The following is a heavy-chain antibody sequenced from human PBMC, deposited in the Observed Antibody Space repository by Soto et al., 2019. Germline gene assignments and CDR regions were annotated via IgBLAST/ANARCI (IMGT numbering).Heavy chain of an antibody. CDR3: ARIPVDTYMIYWTDA. D-gene: IGHD5-18*01. CDR1: GDSVSRGDYY. V-gene: IGHV4-61*08. CDR2: AYFSGST. Sequence: SETLSLTCSVAGDSVSRGDYYWSWIRQPPGKGLEGTGHAYFSGSTNYIPSPKSRLTLSVDTAKHQFSLKLKYLTAADTAVYYCARIPVDTYMIYWTDAWGQGTQVTVSS. J-gene: IGHJ5*02.